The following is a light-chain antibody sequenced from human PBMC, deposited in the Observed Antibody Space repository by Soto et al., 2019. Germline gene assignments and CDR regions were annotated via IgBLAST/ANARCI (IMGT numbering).Light chain of an antibody. J-gene: IGKJ3*01. CDR3: QQSYSTPPFP. CDR1: QRITSF. V-gene: IGKV1-39*01. Sequence: DIQMTQSPSSLSASVGDRVTITCRASQRITSFLNWYQQKPGKAPKLLIYAASTLQSGDPSRFSGSGSGTDFTLTISSLQPEDFATYYCQQSYSTPPFPFGPGTKVDI. CDR2: AAS.